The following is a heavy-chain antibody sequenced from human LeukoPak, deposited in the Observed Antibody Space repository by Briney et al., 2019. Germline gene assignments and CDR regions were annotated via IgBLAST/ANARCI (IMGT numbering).Heavy chain of an antibody. CDR2: IYTSGST. D-gene: IGHD3-10*01. V-gene: IGHV4-4*07. Sequence: SETLSLTCTVSGGSISSYYWSWIRQPAGKGLEWIGRIYTSGSTNYNPSLKSRVTMSVDTSKNQFSMRLSSVTAADTAVYYCASQYYYGSGIHYWGQGTLVTVSS. CDR1: GGSISSYY. J-gene: IGHJ4*02. CDR3: ASQYYYGSGIHY.